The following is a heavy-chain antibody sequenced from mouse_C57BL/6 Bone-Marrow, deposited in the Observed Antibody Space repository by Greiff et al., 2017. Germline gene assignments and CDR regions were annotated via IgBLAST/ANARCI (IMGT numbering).Heavy chain of an antibody. J-gene: IGHJ1*03. CDR2: ISSRCSYT. CDR1: VFTFSSSG. V-gene: IGHV5-6*01. CDR3: ASFYYYGSSWYFDV. Sequence: EVQLVESGGDLVKPGGSLKLSCAASVFTFSSSGLSWVRQTPDQRLEWVATISSRCSYTYSPASVKGRFTISRDNAKDTLYLQMSSLKSEDTAMYYCASFYYYGSSWYFDVWGTGTTVTVSS. D-gene: IGHD1-1*01.